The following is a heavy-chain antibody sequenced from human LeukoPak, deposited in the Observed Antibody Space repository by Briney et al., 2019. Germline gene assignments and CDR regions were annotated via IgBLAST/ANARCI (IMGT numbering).Heavy chain of an antibody. Sequence: SQTLSLTCTVSGGSISSGGYYWSWIRQHPGKGLEWIGYIYYSGSTYYNPSLKSRVTLSIDTSRSQFSLRLTSVTAADTAVYYCARGPRDDIWGQGTMVTVSS. V-gene: IGHV4-31*03. CDR1: GGSISSGGYY. J-gene: IGHJ3*02. CDR3: ARGPRDDI. CDR2: IYYSGST.